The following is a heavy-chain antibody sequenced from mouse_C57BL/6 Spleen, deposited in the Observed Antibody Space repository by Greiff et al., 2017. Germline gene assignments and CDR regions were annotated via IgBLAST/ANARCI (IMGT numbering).Heavy chain of an antibody. Sequence: VQLQQPGAELVKPGASVKLSCKASGYTFTSYWMQWVKQRPGQGLEWIGEIDPSDSYTNYNQKFKGKATLTVDTSSSTAYMQLSSLTSEDSAVYYCARGGYYGSGAYFDYWGQGTTLTVSS. CDR3: ARGGYYGSGAYFDY. CDR1: GYTFTSYW. J-gene: IGHJ2*01. D-gene: IGHD1-1*01. CDR2: IDPSDSYT. V-gene: IGHV1-50*01.